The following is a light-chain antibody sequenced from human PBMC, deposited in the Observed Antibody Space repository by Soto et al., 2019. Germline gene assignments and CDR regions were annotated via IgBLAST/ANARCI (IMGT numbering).Light chain of an antibody. CDR1: SSDVGGYSY. CDR3: SSYSISTAYL. J-gene: IGLJ1*01. CDR2: EVS. Sequence: QSALTQPASVSGSPGQSITISCTGTSSDVGGYSYVSWYQQHPGKTPKLMIYEVSNRPSGVSHRFSGSKSGNTASLTISGLQTEDEADYFCSSYSISTAYLFGTGTKVTVL. V-gene: IGLV2-14*01.